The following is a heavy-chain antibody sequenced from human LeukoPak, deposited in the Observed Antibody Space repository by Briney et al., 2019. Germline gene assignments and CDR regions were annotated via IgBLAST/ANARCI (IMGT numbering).Heavy chain of an antibody. CDR3: ARLKDDVTKFDY. V-gene: IGHV3-7*01. D-gene: IGHD2-8*01. CDR2: INQDVSRI. Sequence: GGSLRLSCAGSGFSFSRYWMAGVRQAPGKGREWVASINQDVSRIHYVDSVKGRFTISRDNAKNSLFLQMNSLRVEDTAVYFCARLKDDVTKFDYWGQGTLVTVSS. J-gene: IGHJ4*02. CDR1: GFSFSRYW.